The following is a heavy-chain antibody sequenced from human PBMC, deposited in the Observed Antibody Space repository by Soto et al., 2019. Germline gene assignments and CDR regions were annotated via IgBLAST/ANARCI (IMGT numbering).Heavy chain of an antibody. CDR2: IASSGST. J-gene: IGHJ5*02. D-gene: IGHD2-21*02. CDR3: VRTARQGAVAPHWFDR. Sequence: SETLSLTCTVSGGSINTGGYFWTWIRQHPGKGLEWIGYIASSGSTYYNPSLKGRLTISVDTSKNQFSLKLTSVTAAETAVYYCVRTARQGAVAPHWFDRWGQGTQVTVSS. CDR1: GGSINTGGYF. V-gene: IGHV4-30-4*08.